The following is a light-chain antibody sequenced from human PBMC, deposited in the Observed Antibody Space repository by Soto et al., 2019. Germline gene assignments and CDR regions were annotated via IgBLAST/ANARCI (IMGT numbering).Light chain of an antibody. Sequence: QAVVNQSPSASASLGASVKLTCTLSSGHSSYAIAWHQQQPEKGPRYLMKLNSDGSHSKGDGIPDRFSGSSSGAERYLTISSLQSEDEADYYCQTWGTGIHWVFGGGTKVTVL. CDR2: LNSDGSH. J-gene: IGLJ3*02. CDR3: QTWGTGIHWV. CDR1: SGHSSYA. V-gene: IGLV4-69*01.